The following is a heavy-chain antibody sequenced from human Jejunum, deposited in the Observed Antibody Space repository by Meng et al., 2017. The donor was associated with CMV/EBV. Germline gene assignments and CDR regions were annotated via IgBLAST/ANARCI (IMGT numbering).Heavy chain of an antibody. D-gene: IGHD4-11*01. CDR3: TRADSSNYGSLFDY. J-gene: IGHJ4*02. Sequence: LTVRGGGVNGVRQASGKGLEWVGRMRGKAHSYATAYAASVKGRFTISRDDSKNTAYLQMNSLKTEDTAVYYCTRADSSNYGSLFDYWGQGTLVTVSS. CDR2: MRGKAHSYAT. CDR1: LTVRGGG. V-gene: IGHV3-73*01.